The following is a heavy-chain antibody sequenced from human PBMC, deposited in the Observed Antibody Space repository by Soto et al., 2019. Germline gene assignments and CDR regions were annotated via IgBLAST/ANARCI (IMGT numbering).Heavy chain of an antibody. CDR3: ARDASYYSLWSGYYPSRNGMDV. CDR1: GFTFSSFG. Sequence: QVQVVESGGGVVQPGRSLRLSCAASGFTFSSFGMHWVRQAPGKGLEWVSLIWYDGSKKSYGDSVKGRFTIYRDNSRNTAYLQRNSLRADDTAVYYCARDASYYSLWSGYYPSRNGMDVWGQGTTVTVSS. J-gene: IGHJ6*02. V-gene: IGHV3-33*01. D-gene: IGHD3-3*01. CDR2: IWYDGSKK.